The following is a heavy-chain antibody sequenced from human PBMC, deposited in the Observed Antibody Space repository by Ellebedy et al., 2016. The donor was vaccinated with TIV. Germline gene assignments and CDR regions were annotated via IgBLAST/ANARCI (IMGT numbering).Heavy chain of an antibody. V-gene: IGHV3-23*01. CDR3: AKDFHYENWYFDL. J-gene: IGHJ2*01. CDR2: ISGSGDST. CDR1: GLTFRSYA. D-gene: IGHD4-17*01. Sequence: GGSLRLSCAASGLTFRSYAMRWVRQAPGKGLEWVSGISGSGDSTDYADSVKGRFTISRDNSKNTLYLQMNSLRAEDTAVYYWAKDFHYENWYFDLWGRGTLVTVSS.